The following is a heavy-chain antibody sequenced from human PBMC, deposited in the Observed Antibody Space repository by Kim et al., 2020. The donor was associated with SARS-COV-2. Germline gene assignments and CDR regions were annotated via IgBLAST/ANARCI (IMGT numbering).Heavy chain of an antibody. CDR3: AREGMERGGVFEY. Sequence: GGSLRLSCAASGFAFSTYGIHWVRQAPGKGLEWVAVISYDGNTKYYADSVKGRFTISRDNSKNTLFLQMNSLRAEDTAVYYCAREGMERGGVFEYWGQGTLVTVSS. J-gene: IGHJ4*02. CDR2: ISYDGNTK. V-gene: IGHV3-33*05. CDR1: GFAFSTYG. D-gene: IGHD1-1*01.